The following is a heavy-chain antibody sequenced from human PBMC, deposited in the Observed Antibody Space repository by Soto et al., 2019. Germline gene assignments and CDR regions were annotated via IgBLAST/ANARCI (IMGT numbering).Heavy chain of an antibody. V-gene: IGHV1-18*04. D-gene: IGHD5-12*01. CDR3: ARKGYIGNFAMGV. CDR1: GYTFKSYD. J-gene: IGHJ6*02. CDR2: ISGHNGKA. Sequence: ASVKVSCKASGYTFKSYDVMWVRKAPGQGLERMGWISGHNGKADYAENFQGRVIMTTDTSTATASMDLRGLRSDDTAVYYCARKGYIGNFAMGVWGQGTTVTVSS.